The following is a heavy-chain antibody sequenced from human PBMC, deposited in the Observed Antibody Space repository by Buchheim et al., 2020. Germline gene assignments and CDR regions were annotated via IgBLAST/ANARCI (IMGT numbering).Heavy chain of an antibody. CDR3: ASYSLNYYGSGSLLYYMDV. Sequence: QVQLVQSGAEVKKPGSSVKVSCKASGGTFSSYAISWVRQAPGQGLEWMGGIIPIFGTANYAQKFQGRVTITADKSTSTAFMELSSLRSEDTAVYYCASYSLNYYGSGSLLYYMDVWGKGTT. J-gene: IGHJ6*03. V-gene: IGHV1-69*06. D-gene: IGHD3-10*01. CDR2: IIPIFGTA. CDR1: GGTFSSYA.